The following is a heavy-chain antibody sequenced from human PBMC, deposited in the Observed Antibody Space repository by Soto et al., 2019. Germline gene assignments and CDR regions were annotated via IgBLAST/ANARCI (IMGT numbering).Heavy chain of an antibody. J-gene: IGHJ4*02. CDR3: NRQTKGGYPPQEFDH. V-gene: IGHV4-39*01. CDR1: GVSVSSPSFY. D-gene: IGHD2-15*01. CDR2: LYYIGSA. Sequence: PSETLSLTCSVSGVSVSSPSFYWAWVRQSPGKGLEWIGSLYYIGSAYYSPSLKSRITISADSSRNQFSLKLASVTAADTGLYFCNRQTKGGYPPQEFDHCGQGPLVTVSS.